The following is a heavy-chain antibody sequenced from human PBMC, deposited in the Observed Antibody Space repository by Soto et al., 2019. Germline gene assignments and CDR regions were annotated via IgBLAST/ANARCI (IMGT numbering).Heavy chain of an antibody. CDR2: IYYSGST. D-gene: IGHD6-13*01. V-gene: IGHV4-31*03. J-gene: IGHJ4*02. Sequence: SETLSLTCTVSGGSISSGGYYWSWIRQHPGKGLEWIGYIYYSGSTYYNPSLKSRVTIPVDTSKNQFSLKLSSVTAADTAVYYCASASAWGSSWYGSFDYWGQGTLVTVSS. CDR1: GGSISSGGYY. CDR3: ASASAWGSSWYGSFDY.